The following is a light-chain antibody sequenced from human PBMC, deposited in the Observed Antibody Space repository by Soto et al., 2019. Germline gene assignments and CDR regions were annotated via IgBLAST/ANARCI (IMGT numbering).Light chain of an antibody. V-gene: IGKV3-15*01. CDR2: GAS. Sequence: EIVMTQSPATLSLSPGERAALSCRASQSINSELAWYQQKPGQPPRLLIYGASTRATGVPARFTGSESGSEFTITISGLQSEDFEVYYCQQGQNWHLTFGQGTRMEI. CDR3: QQGQNWHLT. J-gene: IGKJ2*01. CDR1: QSINSE.